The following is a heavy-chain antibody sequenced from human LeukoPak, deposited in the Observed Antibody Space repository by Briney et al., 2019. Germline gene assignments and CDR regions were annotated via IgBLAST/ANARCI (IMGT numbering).Heavy chain of an antibody. J-gene: IGHJ4*02. Sequence: SETLSLTCTVSGYSISSGYYWGWIRQPPGKGLEWIGSIYHSGSTYYNPSLKSRVTISVDTSKNQFSLKLSSVTAADTAVYYCARKARVDYYDSTFYFDYWGPGTLVTVSS. D-gene: IGHD3-10*01. CDR2: IYHSGST. V-gene: IGHV4-38-2*02. CDR3: ARKARVDYYDSTFYFDY. CDR1: GYSISSGYY.